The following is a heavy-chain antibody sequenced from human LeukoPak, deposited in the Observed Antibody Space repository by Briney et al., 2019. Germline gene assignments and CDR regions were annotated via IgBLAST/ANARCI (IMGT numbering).Heavy chain of an antibody. D-gene: IGHD6-19*01. V-gene: IGHV4-4*02. CDR3: ASHVTVLGTRGFDF. J-gene: IGHJ4*02. Sequence: SETLSLTCAVSGDAITSHSWWSCVRQPPGKGLEWIGEVHHGGASNYDPSLESRVTISVDKSKNRFSLNLRSVTAADTATHYCASHVTVLGTRGFDFWGRGTLVTVS. CDR1: GDAITSHSW. CDR2: VHHGGAS.